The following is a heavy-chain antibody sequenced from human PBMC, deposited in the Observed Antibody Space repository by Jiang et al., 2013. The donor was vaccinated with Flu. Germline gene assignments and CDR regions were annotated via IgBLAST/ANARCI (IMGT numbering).Heavy chain of an antibody. CDR1: GGSISSYY. CDR2: IYTSGST. V-gene: IGHV4-4*07. J-gene: IGHJ4*02. D-gene: IGHD3-22*01. CDR3: ARDGNYYDSSGYYYGDY. Sequence: SLTCTVSGGSISSYYWSWIRQPAGKGLEWIGRIYTSGSTNYNPSLKSRVTMSVDTSKNQFSLKLSSVTAADTAVYYCARDGNYYDSSGYYYGDYWGQGTLVTVSS.